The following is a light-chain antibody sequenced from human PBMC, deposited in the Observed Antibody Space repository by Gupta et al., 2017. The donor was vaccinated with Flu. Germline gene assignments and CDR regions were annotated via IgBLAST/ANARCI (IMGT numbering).Light chain of an antibody. CDR2: RND. Sequence: VTISCSGNTSNVGKNYVDWLQQFPGATPKLLVYRNDHRPSGVPDRFSGSKSGTSASLAISGLRSEEEADYHCAAWDDRLSGVVFGGGTKLTVL. V-gene: IGLV1-47*01. CDR3: AAWDDRLSGVV. CDR1: TSNVGKNY. J-gene: IGLJ2*01.